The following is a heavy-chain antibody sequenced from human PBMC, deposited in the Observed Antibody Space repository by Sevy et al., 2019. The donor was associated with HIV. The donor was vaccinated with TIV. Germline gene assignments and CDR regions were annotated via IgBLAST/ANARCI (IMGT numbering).Heavy chain of an antibody. Sequence: ASVKVSCKASGGTCSSSAISWVRQAPGQGLEGMGGIFPIFATANYAQKFQGRLTITADESTCTAYMELSSLRSDDTAVYYCTSCLAVYVDYWGQGTLVTVSS. CDR2: IFPIFATA. D-gene: IGHD6-19*01. V-gene: IGHV1-69*13. CDR1: GGTCSSSA. CDR3: TSCLAVYVDY. J-gene: IGHJ4*02.